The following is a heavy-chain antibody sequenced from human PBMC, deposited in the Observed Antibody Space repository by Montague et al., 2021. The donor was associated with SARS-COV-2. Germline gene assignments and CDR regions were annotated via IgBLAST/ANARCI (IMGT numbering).Heavy chain of an antibody. Sequence: SETLSLTCAVNSGSLRNYYWSWIRQPPGKGLEWIGEIRLPGGTNYNPSLKGRVTISLDTSNNHVSLNLNSVTTADTAVYFCARAGSQRFFESWGRGTLVTVSS. D-gene: IGHD1-1*01. CDR2: IRLPGGT. V-gene: IGHV4-34*01. J-gene: IGHJ2*01. CDR1: SGSLRNYY. CDR3: ARAGSQRFFES.